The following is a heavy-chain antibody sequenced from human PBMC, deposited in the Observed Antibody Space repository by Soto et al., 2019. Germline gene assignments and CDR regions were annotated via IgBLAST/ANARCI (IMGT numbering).Heavy chain of an antibody. CDR3: ARDQYRIRGYCSSTSCYELDV. Sequence: ASVKVSCKASGYTFTSYGISWVRQAPGQGLEWMGWISAYNGNTNYAQKLQGRVTMTTDTSTSTAYMGLRSLRSDDTAVYYCARDQYRIRGYCSSTSCYELDVWGKGTTVTVSS. V-gene: IGHV1-18*01. CDR2: ISAYNGNT. CDR1: GYTFTSYG. D-gene: IGHD2-2*01. J-gene: IGHJ6*04.